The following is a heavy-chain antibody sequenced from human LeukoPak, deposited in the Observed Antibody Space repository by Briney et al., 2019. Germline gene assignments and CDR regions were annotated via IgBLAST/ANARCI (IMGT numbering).Heavy chain of an antibody. D-gene: IGHD3-22*01. CDR1: GGTFSSYI. CDR2: IIPILGTA. Sequence: APVKVSCKASGGTFSSYIITWVRQAPGQGLEWMGGIIPILGTANYAQKFQGRVTITADESTSTAYMELSSLRSEDTAVYFCARTGYHYNSYGYYFLDYWGQGTLVTVSS. J-gene: IGHJ4*02. V-gene: IGHV1-69*16. CDR3: ARTGYHYNSYGYYFLDY.